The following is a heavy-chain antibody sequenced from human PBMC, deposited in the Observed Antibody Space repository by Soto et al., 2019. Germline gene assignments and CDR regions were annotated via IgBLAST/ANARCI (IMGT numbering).Heavy chain of an antibody. J-gene: IGHJ4*02. V-gene: IGHV3-23*01. Sequence: PGGSLRLSCAASGFTFSNYAMPGVRQAPGKGLEWVSGLNGSGGSTSSAASVKGRFAISRDNSKNTLYLQMNSLRDGDTAVYYCARGFSAGKGSPPDYWGQGTLVTVSS. CDR2: LNGSGGST. CDR3: ARGFSAGKGSPPDY. D-gene: IGHD3-10*01. CDR1: GFTFSNYA.